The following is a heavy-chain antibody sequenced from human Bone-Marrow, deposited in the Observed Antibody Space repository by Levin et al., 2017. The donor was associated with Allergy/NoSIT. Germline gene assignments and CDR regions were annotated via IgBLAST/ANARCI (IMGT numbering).Heavy chain of an antibody. CDR1: GGSITSYY. CDR3: ARQTGGTASFGW. V-gene: IGHV4-59*01. Sequence: SETLSLTCTVSGGSITSYYWSWIRQPPGKGLEWIGYIHHSGETKYNPSLKSRVTMSVDTSTNQISLKVTSGTAADTALYYCARQTGGTASFGWWGQGTLVTVSS. J-gene: IGHJ1*01. CDR2: IHHSGET. D-gene: IGHD6-19*01.